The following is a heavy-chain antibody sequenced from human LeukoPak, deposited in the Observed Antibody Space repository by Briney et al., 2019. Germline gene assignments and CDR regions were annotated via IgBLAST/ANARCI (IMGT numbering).Heavy chain of an antibody. CDR3: AYSYDTDAFDI. CDR2: ISAYNGNT. V-gene: IGHV1-18*01. J-gene: IGHJ3*02. D-gene: IGHD3-22*01. CDR1: GYTFTSYD. Sequence: GASVKVSCKASGYTFTSYDITWVRQAPGQGLEWMGWISAYNGNTNYAQKLQGRVTMTTDTSTSTAYMELRSLRSDDTAVYYCAYSYDTDAFDIWGQGTMVTVSS.